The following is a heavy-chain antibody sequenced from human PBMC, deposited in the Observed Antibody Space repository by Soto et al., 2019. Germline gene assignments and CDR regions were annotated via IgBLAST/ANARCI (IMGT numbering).Heavy chain of an antibody. Sequence: GGSLRLSCAASGFTVSSNYMSWVRQAPGKGLEWVSVIYSGGTTYYADSVKGRFTISRDNSKNTLYLQMNSLRAEDTAVYYCARNGDSSDYRGWFDPWGQGTLVTVS. CDR1: GFTVSSNY. V-gene: IGHV3-66*01. CDR3: ARNGDSSDYRGWFDP. J-gene: IGHJ5*02. D-gene: IGHD3-22*01. CDR2: IYSGGTT.